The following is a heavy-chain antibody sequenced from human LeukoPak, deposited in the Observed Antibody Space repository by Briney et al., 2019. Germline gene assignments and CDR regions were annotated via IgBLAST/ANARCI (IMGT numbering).Heavy chain of an antibody. CDR1: GGTFSSYA. Sequence: SVKVSCKASGGTFSSYAISWVRQAPGHGLEWMGRIIPILGIANYAQKFQGRVTITADKSTSTAYMELSSLRSEDTAVYYCAKRLRDGYNVAVDYWGQGTLVTVSS. J-gene: IGHJ4*02. D-gene: IGHD5-24*01. CDR2: IIPILGIA. V-gene: IGHV1-69*04. CDR3: AKRLRDGYNVAVDY.